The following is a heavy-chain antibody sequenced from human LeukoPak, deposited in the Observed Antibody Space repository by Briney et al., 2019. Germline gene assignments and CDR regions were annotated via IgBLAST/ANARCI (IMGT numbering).Heavy chain of an antibody. D-gene: IGHD6-13*01. CDR2: MYYGGST. Sequence: SETLSLTCSVSGGSLSNYYRNWIRQPPGKGLEWIGSMYYGGSTNYNPSLKSRVTISVDTSENQFSLKVSSVTAADTAVYYCARHRGSSWYESFDYWGQGILVTVSS. CDR3: ARHRGSSWYESFDY. CDR1: GGSLSNYY. J-gene: IGHJ4*02. V-gene: IGHV4-59*08.